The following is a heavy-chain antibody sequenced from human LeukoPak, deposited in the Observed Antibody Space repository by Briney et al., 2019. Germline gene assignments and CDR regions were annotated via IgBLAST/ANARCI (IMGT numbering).Heavy chain of an antibody. V-gene: IGHV3-23*01. J-gene: IGHJ4*02. CDR3: ALWFGDLVDY. CDR2: ISGSGGST. Sequence: GGSLRLSCAASGFTFSSYAMSCVPQAPGEGVERVSYISGSGGSTYYADSVKGRFTISRDNAKNTLYLQMNSLRAEDAAVYYCALWFGDLVDYWGQGTLVTVSS. D-gene: IGHD3-10*01. CDR1: GFTFSSYA.